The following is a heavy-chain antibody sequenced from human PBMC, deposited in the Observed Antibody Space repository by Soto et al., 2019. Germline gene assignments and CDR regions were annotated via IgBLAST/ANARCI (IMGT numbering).Heavy chain of an antibody. Sequence: EVQLVESGGGLVQPGGSLRLSCAASGFTFSSYWMHWVRQAPGKGLVWVSHIDTDGSSTSYADSVKGRFTISRANAKNTLYLQMNSLRAEDMAVYYCVRDDWGVGLDYWGLGTLVTVSS. V-gene: IGHV3-74*01. D-gene: IGHD7-27*01. CDR2: IDTDGSST. J-gene: IGHJ4*02. CDR1: GFTFSSYW. CDR3: VRDDWGVGLDY.